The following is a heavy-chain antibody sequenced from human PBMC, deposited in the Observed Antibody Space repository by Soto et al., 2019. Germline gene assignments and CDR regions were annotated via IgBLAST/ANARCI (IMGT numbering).Heavy chain of an antibody. CDR3: VRSGFDF. Sequence: GASMKVSCNASGYNFTSPYAHWVRQAPGQGLEWLGIINPRNGKTTYAQKFQGRVTTTRDTSTTTIYMELNSLKSDDTAIYFCVRSGFDFWGRGTLVTVSS. J-gene: IGHJ2*01. CDR2: INPRNGKT. CDR1: GYNFTSPY. D-gene: IGHD3-9*01. V-gene: IGHV1-46*01.